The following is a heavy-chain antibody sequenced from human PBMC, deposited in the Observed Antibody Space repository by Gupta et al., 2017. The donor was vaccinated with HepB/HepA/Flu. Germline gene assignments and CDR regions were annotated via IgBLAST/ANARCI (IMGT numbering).Heavy chain of an antibody. CDR2: IRSKANSYAT. CDR1: GFTFSGSA. D-gene: IGHD4-17*01. J-gene: IGHJ4*02. V-gene: IGHV3-73*01. CDR3: TSTMTTAAY. Sequence: EVQLVESGGGLVQPGGSLKLSCAASGFTFSGSAMHWVRQASGKGLEWVGRIRSKANSYATAYAASVKGRFTISRDDSKNTAYLQMNSLKTEDTAVYYCTSTMTTAAYWGQGTLVTVSS.